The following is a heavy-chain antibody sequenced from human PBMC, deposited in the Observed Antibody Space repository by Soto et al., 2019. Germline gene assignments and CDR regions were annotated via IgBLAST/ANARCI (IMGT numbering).Heavy chain of an antibody. CDR1: GFTFSSYA. CDR3: AKQILSNYDILTGGFYY. CDR2: ISGSGGST. Sequence: EVQLLESGGGLVQPGGSLRLSCAASGFTFSSYAMSWVRQAPGKGLEWVSAISGSGGSTYYADSVKGRFTISRDNSKNTLYLQMNSLRAEDTAVYYCAKQILSNYDILTGGFYYWGQGTLVTVSS. J-gene: IGHJ4*02. V-gene: IGHV3-23*01. D-gene: IGHD3-9*01.